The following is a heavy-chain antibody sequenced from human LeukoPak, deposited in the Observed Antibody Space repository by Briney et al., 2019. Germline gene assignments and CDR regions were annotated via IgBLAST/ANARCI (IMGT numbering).Heavy chain of an antibody. J-gene: IGHJ4*02. CDR2: ISTSSSAI. Sequence: GGSLRLSCAASGFTFSSYSMNWVRQAPGKGLEWISCISTSSSAIYYADSVKGRFTISRDNAKNSLYLQMNSLRAEDTAVYYCARGGGCSYHAAKSGDYWGQGTLVTVSS. CDR1: GFTFSSYS. D-gene: IGHD5-18*01. V-gene: IGHV3-48*04. CDR3: ARGGGCSYHAAKSGDY.